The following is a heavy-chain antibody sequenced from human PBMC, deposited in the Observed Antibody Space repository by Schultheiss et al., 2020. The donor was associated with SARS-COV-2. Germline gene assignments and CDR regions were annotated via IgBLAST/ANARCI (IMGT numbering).Heavy chain of an antibody. V-gene: IGHV4-59*08. CDR3: ARHGNGFH. CDR1: AGSIDNYY. Sequence: SETLSLTCTVSAGSIDNYYWTWIRQPPGKGLEWIGSIIYSGSTDYNPSLKSRVTISVDTSKNQFSLKLSSVTAADTAVYYCARHGNGFHWGQGTLVTVSS. D-gene: IGHD1-1*01. CDR2: IIYSGST. J-gene: IGHJ4*02.